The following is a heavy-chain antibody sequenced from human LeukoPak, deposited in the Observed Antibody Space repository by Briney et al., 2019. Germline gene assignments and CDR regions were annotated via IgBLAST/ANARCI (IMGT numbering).Heavy chain of an antibody. Sequence: WASVKVSCKASGYTFTGYYMHWVRQAPGQGLEWMGGIIPIFGTANYAQKFQGRVTITADESTSTAYMELSSLRSEDTAVYYCASSGIAVAGTKPDDFDIWGQGTMVTVSS. CDR1: GYTFTGYY. CDR3: ASSGIAVAGTKPDDFDI. CDR2: IIPIFGTA. D-gene: IGHD6-19*01. V-gene: IGHV1-69*13. J-gene: IGHJ3*02.